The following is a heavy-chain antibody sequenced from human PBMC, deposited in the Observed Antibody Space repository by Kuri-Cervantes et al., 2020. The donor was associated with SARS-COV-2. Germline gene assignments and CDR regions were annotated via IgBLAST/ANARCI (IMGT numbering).Heavy chain of an antibody. Sequence: GESLKIPCAASGFTFGSYSMAWVRQAPGKGLEFVSVISDSGGDIHYADSVKGRFTISRDNSKNTLYLQMNSLRAEDTAVYYCARGELTTVNFRVEFPSYYYYGMDVWGQGTTVTVSS. D-gene: IGHD4-11*01. CDR3: ARGELTTVNFRVEFPSYYYYGMDV. V-gene: IGHV3-23*01. CDR2: ISDSGGDI. J-gene: IGHJ6*02. CDR1: GFTFGSYS.